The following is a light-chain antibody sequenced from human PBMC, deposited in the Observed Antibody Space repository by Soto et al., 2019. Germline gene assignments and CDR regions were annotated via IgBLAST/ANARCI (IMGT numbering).Light chain of an antibody. CDR3: SSYTSSSTPVV. CDR2: DVT. CDR1: SSDVGGYNY. J-gene: IGLJ2*01. V-gene: IGLV2-14*01. Sequence: QSVLTQPASVSGSPGQSITIFCTGTSSDVGGYNYVSWYQQHPGKAPKLMIFDVTNRPSGVSNRFSGSKSGNTASLTISGLQAEDEADYYCSSYTSSSTPVVFGGGTKLTVL.